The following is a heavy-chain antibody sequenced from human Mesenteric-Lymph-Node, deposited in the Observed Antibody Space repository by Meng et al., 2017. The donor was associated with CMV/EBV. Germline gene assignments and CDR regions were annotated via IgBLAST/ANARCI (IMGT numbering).Heavy chain of an antibody. D-gene: IGHD5/OR15-5a*01. CDR1: GFTFSSYA. J-gene: IGHJ4*02. Sequence: GESLKISCAASGFTFSSYAMSWVRQAPGKGLEWVSAISGSGGSTYYADSVKGRFTISRDNSKNTLYLQMNSLRAEDTAVYYCAKDSTRAFDYWGQGTLVTVSS. V-gene: IGHV3-23*01. CDR2: ISGSGGST. CDR3: AKDSTRAFDY.